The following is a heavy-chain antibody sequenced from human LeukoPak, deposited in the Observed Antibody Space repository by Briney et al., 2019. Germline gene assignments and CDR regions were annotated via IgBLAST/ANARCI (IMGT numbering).Heavy chain of an antibody. V-gene: IGHV4-39*07. CDR1: GGSVSSGSYY. CDR3: ARDAARPHDY. Sequence: SETLSLTCTVSGGSVSSGSYYWNWIRRPPGKGLEWIGEINHSGSTNYNPSLKSRVTISVDTSKNQFSLKLSSVTAADTAVYYCARDAARPHDYWGQGTLVTVSS. D-gene: IGHD2-15*01. CDR2: INHSGST. J-gene: IGHJ4*02.